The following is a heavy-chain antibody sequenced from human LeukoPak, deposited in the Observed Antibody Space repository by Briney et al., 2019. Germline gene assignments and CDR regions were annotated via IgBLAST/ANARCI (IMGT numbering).Heavy chain of an antibody. Sequence: SETLSLTCTVSGGSINGYYWTWIRQSPGKGLEWIGYVYYSGSSNYNPSLKSRVTISADTSKNQFSLKLTSVTAADTAVYYCARESNSSWSVVDYCGQGTLVTVSS. CDR2: VYYSGSS. CDR3: ARESNSSWSVVDY. D-gene: IGHD6-13*01. CDR1: GGSINGYY. J-gene: IGHJ4*02. V-gene: IGHV4-59*01.